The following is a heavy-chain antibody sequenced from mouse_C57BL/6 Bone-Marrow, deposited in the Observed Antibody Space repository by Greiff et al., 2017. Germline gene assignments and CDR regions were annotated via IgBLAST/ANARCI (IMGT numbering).Heavy chain of an antibody. J-gene: IGHJ1*03. D-gene: IGHD1-1*01. V-gene: IGHV1-55*01. Sequence: LQPGAELVKPGASVKMSCKASGYTFTSYWITWVKQRPGQGLEWIGDIYPGSGSTNYNEMFKSKATLTVDTSSSTAYMQLSSLTSEDSAVYYGASYDYGSSSCDVWGTGTTVTVSS. CDR1: GYTFTSYW. CDR2: IYPGSGST. CDR3: ASYDYGSSSCDV.